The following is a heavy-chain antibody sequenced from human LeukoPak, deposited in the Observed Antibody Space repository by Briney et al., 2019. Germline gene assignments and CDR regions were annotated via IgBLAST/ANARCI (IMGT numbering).Heavy chain of an antibody. CDR1: GGSISNDGYF. CDR3: VRRLSYYFGVDV. V-gene: IGHV4-39*01. J-gene: IGHJ6*02. CDR2: RSYGGDT. Sequence: SETLSLTCTVSGGSISNDGYFWGWIRQPPGKGLEWIGSRSYGGDTYYSPALKSRLTISVDPPKNQFSLKLRSVTAADTAVYHCVRRLSYYFGVDVWGQGATVIVSS.